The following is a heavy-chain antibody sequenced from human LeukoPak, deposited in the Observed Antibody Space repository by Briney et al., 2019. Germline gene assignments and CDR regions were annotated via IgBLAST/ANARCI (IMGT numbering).Heavy chain of an antibody. CDR2: IYYTGST. V-gene: IGHV4-59*01. D-gene: IGHD3-22*01. CDR3: ARDQSYYDSSGYSVDY. J-gene: IGHJ4*02. Sequence: SETLSLTCTVSGGSISGYYWSWIRQSPGKGLESLGYIYYTGSTNYNPSLKSRVTISVDTSKNQFSLKLSSVTAADTAVYYCARDQSYYDSSGYSVDYWGQGTLVTVSS. CDR1: GGSISGYY.